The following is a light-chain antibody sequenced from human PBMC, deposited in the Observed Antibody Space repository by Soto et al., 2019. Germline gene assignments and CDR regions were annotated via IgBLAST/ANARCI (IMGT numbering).Light chain of an antibody. Sequence: EIVLTQSPGTLSLSPGERATLSCRASQSVSRIYLAWYQQNPGQAPSLIICAASSRATGIPDRFGGSWCGKDFPLTISILDAEDVAVYYWQQYGSSPRTFGQGTKVEIK. CDR1: QSVSRIY. CDR2: AAS. V-gene: IGKV3-20*01. CDR3: QQYGSSPRT. J-gene: IGKJ1*01.